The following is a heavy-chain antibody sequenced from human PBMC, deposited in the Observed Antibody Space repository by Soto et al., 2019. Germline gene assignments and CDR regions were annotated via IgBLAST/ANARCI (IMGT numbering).Heavy chain of an antibody. V-gene: IGHV3-15*01. Sequence: EVQLVESGGGLVKPGGSLRLSCAASGFTFSNAWMSWVRQAPGKGLEWVGRLKSKTDGGTTDYAAPVNGRFTISRDDSKNTLYLQMNRLKTEDTAVYYCTTGLSWPPDLDYWGQGTLVTVS. D-gene: IGHD6-13*01. CDR3: TTGLSWPPDLDY. J-gene: IGHJ4*02. CDR2: LKSKTDGGTT. CDR1: GFTFSNAW.